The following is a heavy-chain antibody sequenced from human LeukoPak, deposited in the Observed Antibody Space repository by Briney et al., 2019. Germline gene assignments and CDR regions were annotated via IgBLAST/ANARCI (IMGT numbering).Heavy chain of an antibody. J-gene: IGHJ4*02. CDR3: ARRDRWSRGFFDY. CDR1: GGSISSSCYY. V-gene: IGHV4-39*01. Sequence: PSETLSLTCTVSGGSISSSCYYWGWIRQPPGKGLEWSGSIYYSGSTYCNPSLKSRVTISVDTSKNQFSLKLSSVTAADTAVYYCARRDRWSRGFFDYWGQGTLVTVSS. CDR2: IYYSGST. D-gene: IGHD2-15*01.